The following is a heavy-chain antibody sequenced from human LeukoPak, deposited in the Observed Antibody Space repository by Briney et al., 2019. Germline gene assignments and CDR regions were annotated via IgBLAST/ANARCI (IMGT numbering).Heavy chain of an antibody. CDR1: GFTFSSYA. D-gene: IGHD4-17*01. V-gene: IGHV3-23*01. CDR3: AKVTTVTKGTPYYFDY. J-gene: IGHJ4*02. CDR2: ISGSGGST. Sequence: GGSLRLSCAASGFTFSSYAMSWVRQAPGKGLEWVSAISGSGGSTYYADSVKGRFTISRDNSKNTLYLQMNSLRAEDTAVYYCAKVTTVTKGTPYYFDYWGQGTLVTVSS.